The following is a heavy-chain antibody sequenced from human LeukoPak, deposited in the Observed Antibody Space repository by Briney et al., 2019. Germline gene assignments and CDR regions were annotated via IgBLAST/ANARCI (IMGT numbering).Heavy chain of an antibody. D-gene: IGHD5-18*01. CDR2: ISPYNGNT. CDR1: GYTFTTYG. Sequence: GASVKVSCKASGYTFTTYGITWVRQAPGQGLEWMGWISPYNGNTIYAQKLQGRVTMTTDTSTGTAHMELRSLRSDDTAVYYCARDQGTGIHFWAYFDYWGQGAPVTVSS. V-gene: IGHV1-18*01. CDR3: ARDQGTGIHFWAYFDY. J-gene: IGHJ4*02.